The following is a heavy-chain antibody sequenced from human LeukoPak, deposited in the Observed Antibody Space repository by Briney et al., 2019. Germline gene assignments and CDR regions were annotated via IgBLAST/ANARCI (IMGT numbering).Heavy chain of an antibody. CDR1: GGTFNNYN. Sequence: SVKVSCKASGGTFNNYNINWVRQAPGQGLEWMGTIIPSFGIPSYAEKFKGRVTITADKSTSAAYMELSSLSPEDTAVYYCAREFWGTMVRGGAMDVWGLGTPVIVTS. CDR3: AREFWGTMVRGGAMDV. V-gene: IGHV1-69*02. CDR2: IIPSFGIP. J-gene: IGHJ6*02. D-gene: IGHD3-10*01.